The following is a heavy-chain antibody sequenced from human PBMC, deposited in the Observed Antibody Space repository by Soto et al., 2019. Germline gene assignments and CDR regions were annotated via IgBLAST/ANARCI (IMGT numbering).Heavy chain of an antibody. CDR1: GFTFSDHY. Sequence: EVQLVWSGGGLVQPGGSLRLSCAASGFTFSDHYMDWVRQAPGKGLEWVGRSRNKANSYTTEYAASVKGRFTISRDDSKNSLYLQMNSLKPEATAVYYCASSRGDYRSFDYWGQGTLVTVSS. CDR3: ASSRGDYRSFDY. D-gene: IGHD4-17*01. CDR2: SRNKANSYTT. V-gene: IGHV3-72*01. J-gene: IGHJ4*02.